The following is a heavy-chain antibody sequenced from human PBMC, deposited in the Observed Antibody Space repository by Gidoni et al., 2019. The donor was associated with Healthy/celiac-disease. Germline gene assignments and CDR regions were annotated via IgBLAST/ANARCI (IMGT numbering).Heavy chain of an antibody. CDR2: INPNSGGT. CDR1: GYPFTGYY. CDR3: ARDGPPLDNMVQGVSDY. D-gene: IGHD3-10*01. Sequence: QVQLVQSGAEVKKPGASVKVSCKASGYPFTGYYMHWVRQAPGQGLEWMGWINPNSGGTNYAQKFQGRVTMTRDTSISTAYMELSRLRSDDTAVYYCARDGPPLDNMVQGVSDYWGQGTLVTVSS. J-gene: IGHJ4*02. V-gene: IGHV1-2*02.